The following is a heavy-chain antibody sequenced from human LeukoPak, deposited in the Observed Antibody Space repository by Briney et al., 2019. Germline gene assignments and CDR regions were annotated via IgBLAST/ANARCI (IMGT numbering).Heavy chain of an antibody. Sequence: GGSLRLSCAASGFTVSSHYMSWVRQAPGQGLECVSVIHSGGTTYYADSLKGRFTISRDNSKNTLYLQMNSLRAEDTAVYYCARGAYSRYFDYWGQGTLLTVSS. D-gene: IGHD6-13*01. V-gene: IGHV3-53*01. J-gene: IGHJ4*02. CDR2: IHSGGTT. CDR3: ARGAYSRYFDY. CDR1: GFTVSSHY.